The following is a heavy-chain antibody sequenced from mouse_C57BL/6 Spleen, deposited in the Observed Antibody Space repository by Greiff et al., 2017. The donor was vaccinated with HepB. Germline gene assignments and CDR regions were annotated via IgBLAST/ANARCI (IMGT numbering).Heavy chain of an antibody. V-gene: IGHV1-26*01. D-gene: IGHD1-1*01. Sequence: EVQLQQSGPELVKPGASVKISCKASGYTFTDYYMNWVKQSHGKSLEWIGDINPNNGGTSYNQKFKGKATLTVDKSSSTAYMELRSLTSEDSAVYYCARKSYYYAMDYWGQGTSVTVSS. J-gene: IGHJ4*01. CDR1: GYTFTDYY. CDR3: ARKSYYYAMDY. CDR2: INPNNGGT.